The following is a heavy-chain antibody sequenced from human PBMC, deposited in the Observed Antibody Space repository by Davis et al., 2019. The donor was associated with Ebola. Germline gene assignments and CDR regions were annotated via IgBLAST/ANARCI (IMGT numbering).Heavy chain of an antibody. CDR3: ARRIIGDGRGGGDV. J-gene: IGHJ6*02. D-gene: IGHD2-15*01. V-gene: IGHV3-48*02. Sequence: PGGSLRLSCAASKFTFSFHGMYWFRQSPGKGLEWLSYIGADNEGINYADSVKGRFTVSRDNGKDSLYLDMNSLRDDDTAVYYCARRIIGDGRGGGDVWGQGTMVSVSS. CDR2: IGADNEGI. CDR1: KFTFSFHG.